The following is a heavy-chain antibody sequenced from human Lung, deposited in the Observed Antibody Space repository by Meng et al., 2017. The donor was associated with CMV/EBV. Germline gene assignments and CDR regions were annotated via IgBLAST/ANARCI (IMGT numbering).Heavy chain of an antibody. CDR1: GFTFSSYA. V-gene: IGHV3-23*01. J-gene: IGHJ6*02. D-gene: IGHD2-2*03. CDR2: ISGSGGST. Sequence: GGSLRLXXAASGFTFSSYAMSWVRQAPGKGLEWVSAISGSGGSTYYADSVKGRFTVSRDNSKNTLYLQMNSLRAEDTAVYYCAKDWVDIVVVPAADVWGQGTTVTVSS. CDR3: AKDWVDIVVVPAADV.